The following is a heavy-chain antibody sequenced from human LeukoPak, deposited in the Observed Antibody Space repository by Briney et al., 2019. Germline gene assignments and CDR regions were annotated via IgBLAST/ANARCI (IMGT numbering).Heavy chain of an antibody. V-gene: IGHV3-43*01. CDR2: ISWDGGST. CDR1: GFTFDDYT. CDR3: AKGGRATGPPRAEYFQH. Sequence: GGSLRLSCAASGFTFDDYTMHWVRQAPGKGLEWVSLISWDGGSTYYADSVKGRFTISRDNSKNSLYLQMNSLRTEDTALYYCAKGGRATGPPRAEYFQHWGQGTLVTVSS. J-gene: IGHJ1*01. D-gene: IGHD1-14*01.